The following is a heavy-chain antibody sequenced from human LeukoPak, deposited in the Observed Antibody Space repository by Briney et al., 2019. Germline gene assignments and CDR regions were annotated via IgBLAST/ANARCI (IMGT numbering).Heavy chain of an antibody. J-gene: IGHJ3*02. D-gene: IGHD3-22*01. CDR3: ARPYYYDSSGYPHAFDI. Sequence: SETLSLTCTVSGGSISSYYWSWIRQPPGKELEWIWYIYTSGSINYKSSLKSRVTISVDTSKNQFSLKLTSVTAADTAVYYCARPYYYDSSGYPHAFDIWGQGTMVTVSS. V-gene: IGHV4-4*09. CDR1: GGSISSYY. CDR2: IYTSGSI.